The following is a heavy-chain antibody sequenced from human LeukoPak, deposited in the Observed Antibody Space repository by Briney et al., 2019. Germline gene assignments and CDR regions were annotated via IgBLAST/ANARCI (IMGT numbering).Heavy chain of an antibody. Sequence: PGGSLRLSCAASGFTFSSYSMNWVRQAPGKGLEWVSSISSSSSYIYYADSVKGRFTISRDNAKNSLYLQMNSLRAEDTAVYYCARAPRWVVVPAALFDYWGQGTLVTVSS. CDR2: ISSSSSYI. J-gene: IGHJ4*02. CDR3: ARAPRWVVVPAALFDY. D-gene: IGHD2-2*01. CDR1: GFTFSSYS. V-gene: IGHV3-21*01.